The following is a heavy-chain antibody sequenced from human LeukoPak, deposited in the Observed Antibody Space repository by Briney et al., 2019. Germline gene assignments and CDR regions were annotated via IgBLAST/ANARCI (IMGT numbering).Heavy chain of an antibody. V-gene: IGHV4-34*01. J-gene: IGHJ4*02. Sequence: PSETLSLTCAVYGGSFSGYYWSRIRQPPGKGLEWIGEINHSGSTNYNPSLKSRVTISVDTSKNQFSLKLSSVTAADTAVYYCARLPPLGYCSGGSCYGRRDYWGQGTLVTVSS. D-gene: IGHD2-15*01. CDR1: GGSFSGYY. CDR3: ARLPPLGYCSGGSCYGRRDY. CDR2: INHSGST.